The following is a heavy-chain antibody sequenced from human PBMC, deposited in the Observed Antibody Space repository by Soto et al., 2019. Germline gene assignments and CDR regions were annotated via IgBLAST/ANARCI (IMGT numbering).Heavy chain of an antibody. D-gene: IGHD3-3*01. J-gene: IGHJ4*02. Sequence: QVQLVQSGAEVKKPGASVKVSCKAPGYTFTSYGISWVRQAPGQGLEWMGWISAYNGNTNYAQKLQGRVTMTTDTSTSTAYMELRSLRSDDTAVYYCARDTTSTYYDFWSGYLTYWGQGTLVTVSS. CDR1: GYTFTSYG. CDR3: ARDTTSTYYDFWSGYLTY. V-gene: IGHV1-18*01. CDR2: ISAYNGNT.